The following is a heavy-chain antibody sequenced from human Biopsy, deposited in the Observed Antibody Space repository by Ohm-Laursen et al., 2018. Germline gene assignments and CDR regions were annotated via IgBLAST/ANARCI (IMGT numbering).Heavy chain of an antibody. CDR2: ISDSGST. D-gene: IGHD2-15*01. J-gene: IGHJ4*02. CDR3: ARRGSGGRSFDH. CDR1: GGSISSFY. V-gene: IGHV4-59*12. Sequence: TLSLTCAVSGGSISSFYWTWIRQPPGKGPEWIGDISDSGSTNYKPSLKSRVLISVDTSKNQFSLNLSPVTAADTAVYYCARRGSGGRSFDHWGQGTLVTVSS.